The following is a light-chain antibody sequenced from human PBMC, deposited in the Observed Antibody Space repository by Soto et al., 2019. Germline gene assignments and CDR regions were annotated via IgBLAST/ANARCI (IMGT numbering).Light chain of an antibody. CDR3: QHYESSPPSYT. Sequence: EIVLTQSPGTLSLSPGERATLSCRASQSLTSTYLAWYQQKPGQAPRLLIYDASTRATGIPDRFSGSGSGTDFTLTISRLEPEDFAVYYCQHYESSPPSYTFGQGTKLEIK. CDR1: QSLTSTY. CDR2: DAS. J-gene: IGKJ2*01. V-gene: IGKV3-20*01.